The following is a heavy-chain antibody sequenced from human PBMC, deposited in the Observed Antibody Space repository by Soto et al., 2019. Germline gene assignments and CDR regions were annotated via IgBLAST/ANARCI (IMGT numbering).Heavy chain of an antibody. D-gene: IGHD6-6*01. CDR3: ARLGGLAARTFDY. CDR2: IYYSGRT. V-gene: IGHV4-59*01. J-gene: IGHJ4*02. CDR1: GGSINDFY. Sequence: PSETLSLTCTVSGGSINDFYWSWIRQPPGKGLQWMEYIYYSGRTDYNPSRKGRVTIAVDTTKNQFALRLRSVTAADTVVYYCARLGGLAARTFDYWGQGTLVTVSS.